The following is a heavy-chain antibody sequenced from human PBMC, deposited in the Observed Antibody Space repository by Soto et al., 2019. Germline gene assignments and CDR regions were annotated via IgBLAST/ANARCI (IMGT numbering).Heavy chain of an antibody. J-gene: IGHJ4*02. V-gene: IGHV3-7*04. CDR2: INQDASQK. CDR3: VRAVGSSSAF. Sequence: XXSLRLSCAASGFTFASYWMHWVRQAPGKGLEWVANINQDASQKYYVDSVRGRFSISRDNAKNSLYLQMNTLSAEDTAVYYCVRAVGSSSAFWGLGTLVTVSS. CDR1: GFTFASYW. D-gene: IGHD6-6*01.